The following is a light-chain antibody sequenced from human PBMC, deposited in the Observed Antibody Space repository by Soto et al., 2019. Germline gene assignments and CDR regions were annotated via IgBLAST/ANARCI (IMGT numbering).Light chain of an antibody. Sequence: DIQLTQSPSFLFASVGDRVTITCRASQDVGHFLAWYQQKPGKAPKLLMYAATTLQNEVPARFRGGGSGTEFTLTITSLQPEDYATYYCQQLDSDLSFTCGGGTKVEIK. CDR2: AAT. CDR1: QDVGHF. V-gene: IGKV1-9*01. J-gene: IGKJ4*01. CDR3: QQLDSDLSFT.